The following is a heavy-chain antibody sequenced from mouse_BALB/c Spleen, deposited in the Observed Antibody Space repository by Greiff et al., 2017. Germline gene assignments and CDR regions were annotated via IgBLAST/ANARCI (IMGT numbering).Heavy chain of an antibody. V-gene: IGHV1-9*01. CDR1: GYTFSSYW. D-gene: IGHD1-1*01. CDR3: ARNYYYGSRGDYFDY. CDR2: ILPGSGST. J-gene: IGHJ2*01. Sequence: VQLQQSGAELMKPGASVKISCKATGYTFSSYWIEWVKQRPGHGLEWIGEILPGSGSTNYNEKFKGKATFTADTSSNTAYMQLSSLTSEDSAVYYCARNYYYGSRGDYFDYWGQGTTLTVSS.